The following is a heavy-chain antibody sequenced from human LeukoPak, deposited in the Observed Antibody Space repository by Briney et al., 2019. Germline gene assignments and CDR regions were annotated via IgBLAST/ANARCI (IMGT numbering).Heavy chain of an antibody. CDR2: ISSSSSYI. CDR3: ARESIAARPYYYYMDV. V-gene: IGHV3-21*01. CDR1: GFTFSSYS. J-gene: IGHJ6*03. D-gene: IGHD6-6*01. Sequence: GGSLRLSCAASGFTFSSYSMNWVRQAPGKGLEWVSSISSSSSYIYYADSVKGRFTISRDNAKNSLYLQMNSLRAEDTAVYYCARESIAARPYYYYMDVWGKGTTVTVSS.